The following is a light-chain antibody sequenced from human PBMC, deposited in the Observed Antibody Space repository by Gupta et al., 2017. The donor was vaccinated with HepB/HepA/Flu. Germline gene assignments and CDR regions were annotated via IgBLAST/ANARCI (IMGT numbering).Light chain of an antibody. J-gene: IGLJ2*01. Sequence: QSALTQPRSVSGSPGQSVTISCTGTSSDVGGYNYVSWYQQHPGKAPKLMIYDVSKRPSGVPYPFSGSKSGNTASLTISWLQAEDEADYYCCSYAGSYTYVVFGGGTKLTVL. CDR1: SSDVGGYNY. CDR3: CSYAGSYTYVV. V-gene: IGLV2-11*01. CDR2: DVS.